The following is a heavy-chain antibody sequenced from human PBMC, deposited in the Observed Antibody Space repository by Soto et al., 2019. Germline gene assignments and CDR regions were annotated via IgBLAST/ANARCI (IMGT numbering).Heavy chain of an antibody. Sequence: EVQLVESGGGLVKPGGSLRLSCAASGFTFSSYSMNWVRQAPGKGLEWVSSISSRSSYIYYADSVKGRFTISRDNAKNSLYLQMNSLRAEDTAVYYCARSWNYYYYYGMDVWGQGTTVTVSS. J-gene: IGHJ6*02. V-gene: IGHV3-21*01. D-gene: IGHD3-3*01. CDR1: GFTFSSYS. CDR3: ARSWNYYYYYGMDV. CDR2: ISSRSSYI.